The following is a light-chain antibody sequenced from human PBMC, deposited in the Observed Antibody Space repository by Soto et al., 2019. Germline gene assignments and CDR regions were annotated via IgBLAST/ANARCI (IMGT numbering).Light chain of an antibody. CDR1: QSIGSC. CDR2: ASS. CDR3: QQSYSTPLT. Sequence: DIQMTEAPSCLAASVGDRVTMTCRASQSIGSCSNLYQQKPGKAPKLLIYASSSLQSGVPSRFSVSLSGTDFTLTISSLQPEDFATYYCQQSYSTPLTFRQGTKLEIK. V-gene: IGKV1-39*01. J-gene: IGKJ2*01.